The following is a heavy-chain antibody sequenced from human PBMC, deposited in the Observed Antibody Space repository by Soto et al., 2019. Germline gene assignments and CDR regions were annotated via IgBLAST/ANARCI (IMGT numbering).Heavy chain of an antibody. J-gene: IGHJ5*02. V-gene: IGHV3-30-3*01. CDR3: ARDLIVGATIGWFDP. CDR2: ISYDGSNK. D-gene: IGHD1-26*01. Sequence: QVQLVESGGGVVQPGRSLRLSCAASGFTFSSYAMHWVRQAPGKGLEWVAVISYDGSNKYYADSVKGRFTISRDNSKNTLYLQMNSLRAEDTAVYYCARDLIVGATIGWFDPWGQGTLVTVSS. CDR1: GFTFSSYA.